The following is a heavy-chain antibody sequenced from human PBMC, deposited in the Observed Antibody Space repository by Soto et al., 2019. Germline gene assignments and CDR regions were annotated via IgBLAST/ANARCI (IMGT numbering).Heavy chain of an antibody. CDR1: GFTFSDYY. D-gene: IGHD3-22*01. CDR2: ISSSSYT. V-gene: IGHV3-11*06. CDR3: ARGYYDSSGYTGFDY. Sequence: AGGSLRLSCAASGFTFSDYYMSWIRQAPGEGLEWVSYISSSSYTNYADSVKGRFTISRDNAKNSLYLQMNSLRAEDTAVYYCARGYYDSSGYTGFDYWGQGTLVTVSS. J-gene: IGHJ4*02.